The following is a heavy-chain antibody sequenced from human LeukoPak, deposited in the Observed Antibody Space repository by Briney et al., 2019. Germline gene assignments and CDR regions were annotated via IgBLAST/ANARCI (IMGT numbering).Heavy chain of an antibody. CDR2: ISGSGGTT. Sequence: GGSLRLSCAVSGITLSNYGMSWVRQTPGKGLEWVAGISGSGGTTSYADSVKGRFTISRDNPKNTLYLQMNSLRAEDTAVYFCARRGVVIRVILVGFHKEAYYFDSWGQGALVTVSS. CDR3: ARRGVVIRVILVGFHKEAYYFDS. V-gene: IGHV3-23*01. CDR1: GITLSNYG. D-gene: IGHD3-22*01. J-gene: IGHJ4*02.